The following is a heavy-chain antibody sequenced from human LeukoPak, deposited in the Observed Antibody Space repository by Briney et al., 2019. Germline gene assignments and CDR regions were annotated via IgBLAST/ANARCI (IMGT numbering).Heavy chain of an antibody. CDR3: ARGVYSYGFTH. CDR2: TYYRSKWSN. V-gene: IGHV6-1*01. J-gene: IGHJ4*02. D-gene: IGHD5-18*01. Sequence: SQTLSLACAISGDSVSSNSATWTWIRQSPSRGLEWLGTTYYRSKWSNVYAVSVNSRMTINPDTYKNQFSLQLNSVTPEDTAVYFCARGVYSYGFTHWGQGTPVTVSS. CDR1: GDSVSSNSAT.